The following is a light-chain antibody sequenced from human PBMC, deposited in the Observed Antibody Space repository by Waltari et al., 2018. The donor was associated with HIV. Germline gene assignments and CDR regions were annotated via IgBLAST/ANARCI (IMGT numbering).Light chain of an antibody. V-gene: IGLV2-14*01. Sequence: QSALTQPASVSGSPGQSITISCTGTSSDVGGYDCVSGYQLNPGKAPKLLMSEVSNRHFGVASRFSGSKSGNTASLSISALQSDDEADYYCISYTSSTPYFFGTGTNVTVL. CDR2: EVS. J-gene: IGLJ1*01. CDR3: ISYTSSTPYF. CDR1: SSDVGGYDC.